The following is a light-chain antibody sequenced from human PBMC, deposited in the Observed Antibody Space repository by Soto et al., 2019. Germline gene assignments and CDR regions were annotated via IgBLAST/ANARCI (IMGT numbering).Light chain of an antibody. CDR2: GGT. J-gene: IGLJ2*01. CDR3: SSSTNTNTLVI. Sequence: QSVLTQPASVSGSPGQSVTISCTGTSSDIGRYKFVSWFQQHPGKAPKLLIFGGTNRPSGVSNRFSGSKSGNTASLTISGLQAEDEAIYFCSSSTNTNTLVIFGGGTKVTVL. CDR1: SSDIGRYKF. V-gene: IGLV2-14*01.